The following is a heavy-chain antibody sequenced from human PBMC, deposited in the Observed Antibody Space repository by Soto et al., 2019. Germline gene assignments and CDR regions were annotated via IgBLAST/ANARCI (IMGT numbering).Heavy chain of an antibody. CDR1: GFTFSRYA. CDR2: ISYDGSNK. J-gene: IGHJ4*02. V-gene: IGHV3-30-3*01. Sequence: QVQLVESGGGVVQPGRSLRLSCAASGFTFSRYAMHWVRQAPGKGLEWVAVISYDGSNKYYADSVKGRFTSSRDNSKNTLYLQMNSLRAEDTAVYSCARPVAGTGEEDYWGQGALVTVSS. D-gene: IGHD6-19*01. CDR3: ARPVAGTGEEDY.